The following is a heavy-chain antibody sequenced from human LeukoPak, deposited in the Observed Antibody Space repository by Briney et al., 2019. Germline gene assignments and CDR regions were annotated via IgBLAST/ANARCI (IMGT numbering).Heavy chain of an antibody. CDR3: AELTSMVEQY. CDR2: INSDGSST. CDR1: GLTLSSYW. D-gene: IGHD3-10*01. J-gene: IGHJ4*02. Sequence: PGGSLRLSCAASGLTLSSYWMHWVRQAPGKGLVWVSRINSDGSSTRYADSVKGRFTNSRDNAKNTLYLQMNSLRAEDTAVYYCAELTSMVEQYWGQGTLVTVSS. V-gene: IGHV3-74*01.